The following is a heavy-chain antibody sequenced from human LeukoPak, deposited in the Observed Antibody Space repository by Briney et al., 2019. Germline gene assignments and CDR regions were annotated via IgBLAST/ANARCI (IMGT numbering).Heavy chain of an antibody. CDR3: ARGYGDYGGDFDY. J-gene: IGHJ4*02. Sequence: PSETLSLTCAVYGGSFSGYYWSWIRQPPGKGLEWIGEINHSGSTNYNPSLKSRVTISVDTSKNQFSLKLSSVTAVDTAVYYCARGYGDYGGDFDYWGQGTLVTVSS. CDR2: INHSGST. V-gene: IGHV4-34*01. D-gene: IGHD4-17*01. CDR1: GGSFSGYY.